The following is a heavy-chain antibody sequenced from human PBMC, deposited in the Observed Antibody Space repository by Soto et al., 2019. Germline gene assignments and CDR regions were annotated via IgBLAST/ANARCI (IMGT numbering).Heavy chain of an antibody. J-gene: IGHJ5*02. D-gene: IGHD6-13*01. V-gene: IGHV3-48*01. Sequence: EVHLVESGGGLVQSGGSLRLSCAVSGFTFSTYSMNWVRQAPGKGLEWVSYISSSSSTIYYVDSVKGRFTISRDNAKNSLYLQMNSLRAEDTAVYYCAREGRPAVGTDWFDPWGQGTLVTVSS. CDR1: GFTFSTYS. CDR2: ISSSSSTI. CDR3: AREGRPAVGTDWFDP.